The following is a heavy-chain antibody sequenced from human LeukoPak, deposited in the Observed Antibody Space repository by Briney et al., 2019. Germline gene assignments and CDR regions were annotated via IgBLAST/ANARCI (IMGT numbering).Heavy chain of an antibody. J-gene: IGHJ4*02. CDR2: VHYSGTA. D-gene: IGHD4-11*01. CDR1: GGSISSSSYY. V-gene: IGHV4-61*01. Sequence: PSETLSLTCTVSGGSISSSSYYWSWVRQPPGKGLEFIGHVHYSGTANYKPSLRSRVTISIATSKQQFFLKLKSVTAADTAVYYCARERRRLPPDYWGQGTLVTVSS. CDR3: ARERRRLPPDY.